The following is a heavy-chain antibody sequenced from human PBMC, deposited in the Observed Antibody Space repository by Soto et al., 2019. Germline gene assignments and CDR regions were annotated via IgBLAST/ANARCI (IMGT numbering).Heavy chain of an antibody. CDR1: GGSITHYY. Sequence: PSETLSLTCSVSGGSITHYYWSWIRHSPGKGLEWIGYIYYSGSTTYNPSLKNRVTISVDTSKNQFSLKLTSMTAADTAVYYCARVSRVSRYYFEFWGQRIPVTVSS. CDR3: ARVSRVSRYYFEF. V-gene: IGHV4-59*01. CDR2: IYYSGST. J-gene: IGHJ4*02.